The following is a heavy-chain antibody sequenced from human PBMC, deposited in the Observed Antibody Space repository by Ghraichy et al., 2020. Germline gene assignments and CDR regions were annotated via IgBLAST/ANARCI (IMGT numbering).Heavy chain of an antibody. Sequence: GGSLRLSCAASGFTFSSYSMNWVRQAPGKGLEWVSSISSSSSYIYYADSVKGRFTISRDNAKNSLYLQMNSLRAEDTAVYYCARAGSGGSGSYSAFDYWGQLSLITVSS. J-gene: IGHJ4*02. D-gene: IGHD3-10*01. CDR3: ARAGSGGSGSYSAFDY. CDR1: GFTFSSYS. CDR2: ISSSSSYI. V-gene: IGHV3-21*01.